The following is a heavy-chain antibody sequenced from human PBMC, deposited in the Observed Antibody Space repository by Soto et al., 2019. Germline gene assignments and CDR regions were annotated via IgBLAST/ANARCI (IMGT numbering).Heavy chain of an antibody. D-gene: IGHD1-26*01. Sequence: QVQLVQSGAEVKKPGSSVKVSCQTSGDSFFNYVINWLRQAPGQRLEWMGAIIPLSGTAKYAPKFRGRLTFTADGSTLTAYMELGSLRFEDTAVYYCATEVFSGSHPDYWGQGTLVTFSS. CDR2: IIPLSGTA. CDR1: GDSFFNYV. CDR3: ATEVFSGSHPDY. V-gene: IGHV1-69*01. J-gene: IGHJ4*02.